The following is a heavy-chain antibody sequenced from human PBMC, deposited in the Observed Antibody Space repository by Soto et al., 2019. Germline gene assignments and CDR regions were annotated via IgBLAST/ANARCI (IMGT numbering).Heavy chain of an antibody. Sequence: SQTLSLTCTVSGGSISSYYWSWIRQPPGKGLEWIGYIYYSGSTNYNPSLKSRVTISVDTSKNQFSLKLSSVTAADTAVYYCARVKIVVVPAAMPGVWFDPWGQGTLVTVSS. J-gene: IGHJ5*02. V-gene: IGHV4-59*01. CDR2: IYYSGST. CDR3: ARVKIVVVPAAMPGVWFDP. D-gene: IGHD2-2*01. CDR1: GGSISSYY.